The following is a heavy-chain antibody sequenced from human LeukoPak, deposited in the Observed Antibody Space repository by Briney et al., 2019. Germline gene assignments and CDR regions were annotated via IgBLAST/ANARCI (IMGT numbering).Heavy chain of an antibody. CDR1: GFTLSSYG. D-gene: IGHD6-19*01. J-gene: IGHJ6*02. V-gene: IGHV3-33*01. CDR3: ARGQSPSYYDMDV. CDR2: IWSDGSSK. Sequence: GGSLRLSCAASGFTLSSYGMHWVRQAPGKGLEWVAVIWSDGSSKHYGDSVQGRFTISRDNSKNTLYLQMNSLRAEDTAVYRCARGQSPSYYDMDVWGQGTTVTVSS.